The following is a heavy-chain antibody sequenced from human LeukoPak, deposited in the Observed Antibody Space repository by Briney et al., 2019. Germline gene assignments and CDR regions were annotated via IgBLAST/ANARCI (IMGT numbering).Heavy chain of an antibody. Sequence: GASVKVSCKASGYTFTSYDINWVRQATGQGLEWMGWMNPNSGNTGYAQKFQGRVTMTRNTSISTAYMELSSLRSEDTAVYHCARDVVGSGGTFGFDPWGQGTLVTVSS. V-gene: IGHV1-8*01. CDR3: ARDVVGSGGTFGFDP. CDR1: GYTFTSYD. CDR2: MNPNSGNT. D-gene: IGHD2-15*01. J-gene: IGHJ5*02.